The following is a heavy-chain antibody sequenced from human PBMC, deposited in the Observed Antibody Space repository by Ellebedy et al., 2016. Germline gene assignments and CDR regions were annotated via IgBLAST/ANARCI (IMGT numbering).Heavy chain of an antibody. CDR3: ARDPSLLWFGDYWFDP. Sequence: ASVKVSXXASGYTFTGYYMHWVRQAPGQGLEWMGWINPNSGGTNYAQKFQGRVTMTRDTSISTAYMELSRLRSDDTAVYYCARDPSLLWFGDYWFDPWGQGTLVTVSS. V-gene: IGHV1-2*02. CDR1: GYTFTGYY. CDR2: INPNSGGT. D-gene: IGHD3-10*01. J-gene: IGHJ5*02.